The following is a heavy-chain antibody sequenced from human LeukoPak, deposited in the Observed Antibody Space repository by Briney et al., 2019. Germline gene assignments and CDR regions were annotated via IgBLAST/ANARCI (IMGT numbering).Heavy chain of an antibody. CDR1: GGSFSGYY. CDR2: INHSGST. V-gene: IGHV4-34*01. J-gene: IGHJ4*02. CDR3: ARRRPQAYYFDY. Sequence: SETLSLTCAVYGGSFSGYYWSWIGQPPGKGLEWIGEINHSGSTNYNPSLKSRVAISVDTSKNQFSLKLSSVTAADTAVYYCARRRPQAYYFDYWGQGTLVTVSS.